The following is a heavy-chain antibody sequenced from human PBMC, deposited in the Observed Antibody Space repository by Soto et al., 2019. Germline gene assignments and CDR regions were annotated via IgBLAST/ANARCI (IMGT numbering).Heavy chain of an antibody. J-gene: IGHJ6*02. CDR2: ISYDSTKT. CDR3: ARTRSAWSDFHYYSLDV. CDR1: GFTFNSYG. D-gene: IGHD1-26*01. Sequence: GALRLSCAASGFTFNSYGMHCVRQGPGNGLEWVAFISYDSTKTYYADSVKGRFTISRDNSNSALYVQMNSLTGEDTAVYYCARTRSAWSDFHYYSLDVWGQGTTVTVSS. V-gene: IGHV3-30*03.